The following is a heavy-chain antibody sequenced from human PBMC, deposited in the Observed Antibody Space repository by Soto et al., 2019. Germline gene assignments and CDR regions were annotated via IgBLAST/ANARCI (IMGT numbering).Heavy chain of an antibody. V-gene: IGHV3-7*01. D-gene: IGHD1-1*01. CDR1: GFTFNRHW. CDR3: VRTGWNPPDY. Sequence: EVQLVESGGGLVQPGGSLRLSCAVSGFTFNRHWMSWFRQTPGQGLEWVASIKEDGSEKSYVDSVKDRFTISRDNAKNSLFLQMNSLRVEDTAGSYGVRTGWNPPDYWGQGTLVTVSS. CDR2: IKEDGSEK. J-gene: IGHJ4*02.